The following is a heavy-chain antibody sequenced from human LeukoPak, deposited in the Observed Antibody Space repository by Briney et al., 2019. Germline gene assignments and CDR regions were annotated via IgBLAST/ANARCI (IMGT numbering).Heavy chain of an antibody. J-gene: IGHJ4*02. CDR3: ARSSSIAARRGAFDY. CDR1: GGTFSSYA. Sequence: ASVTVSCKGSGGTFSSYAISWVRQPPGQGLEWMGGIIPIFGTENYEQKFQGRVTITTDESTSTAYVELSSLRSEDTAVYYCARSSSIAARRGAFDYWGQGTLVTVSS. D-gene: IGHD6-6*01. V-gene: IGHV1-69*05. CDR2: IIPIFGTE.